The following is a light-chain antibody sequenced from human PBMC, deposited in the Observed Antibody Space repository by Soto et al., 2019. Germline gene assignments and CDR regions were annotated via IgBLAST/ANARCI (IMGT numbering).Light chain of an antibody. V-gene: IGLV1-51*01. Sequence: QSVLTQPPSVSAAPGQTVTISCSGSTSNIGNNYVSWYQQFPGTAPKLLIFDNDKRPSGIPDRFSGSKSGTAATLCITGLQTGDEADYYCGTWDNSLRGVVFGGGTKLTVL. CDR2: DND. CDR3: GTWDNSLRGVV. J-gene: IGLJ2*01. CDR1: TSNIGNNY.